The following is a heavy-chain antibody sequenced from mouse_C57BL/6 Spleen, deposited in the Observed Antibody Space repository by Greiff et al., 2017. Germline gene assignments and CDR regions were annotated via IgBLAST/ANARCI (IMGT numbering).Heavy chain of an antibody. D-gene: IGHD1-1*01. J-gene: IGHJ2*01. Sequence: EVHLVESGGGLVKPGGSLKLSCAASGFTFSDYGMHWVRQAPEKGLEWVAYIGSGSSSIYYADTVKGRFTLSRDNAKNTLFLQMTSLRSEDTAMYYCARPDYYGSSPFDYWGQGTTLTVSS. V-gene: IGHV5-17*01. CDR1: GFTFSDYG. CDR2: IGSGSSSI. CDR3: ARPDYYGSSPFDY.